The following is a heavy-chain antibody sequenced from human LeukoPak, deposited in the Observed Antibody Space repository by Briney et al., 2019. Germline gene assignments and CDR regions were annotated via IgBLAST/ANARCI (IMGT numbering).Heavy chain of an antibody. J-gene: IGHJ3*02. CDR2: ISNDGGNT. CDR1: GFTFSSYW. CDR3: AKDVSTPPLTYSSSWVVAFDI. V-gene: IGHV3-74*01. Sequence: PPGGSLRLSCAASGFTFSSYWMHWVRQAPGKGLVWVSRISNDGGNTSYADSVKGRFTISRDNAKNTLYLQMNSLRVEDTAVYYCAKDVSTPPLTYSSSWVVAFDIWGQGTMVTVSS. D-gene: IGHD6-13*01.